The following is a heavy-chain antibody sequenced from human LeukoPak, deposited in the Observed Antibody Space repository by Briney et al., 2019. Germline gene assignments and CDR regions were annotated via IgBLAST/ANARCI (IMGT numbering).Heavy chain of an antibody. CDR2: VSGSGDST. J-gene: IGHJ6*03. Sequence: GGSLRLSCAASGFTFSSYAMSWVRQAPGKGLEWVSSVSGSGDSTFYADSVKGRFIISRDNSRNTLYLQMDSLRAEDAAVYYCARVMVYYDSSGLPYYYHMDVWGKGTTVTVSS. V-gene: IGHV3-23*01. CDR1: GFTFSSYA. D-gene: IGHD3-22*01. CDR3: ARVMVYYDSSGLPYYYHMDV.